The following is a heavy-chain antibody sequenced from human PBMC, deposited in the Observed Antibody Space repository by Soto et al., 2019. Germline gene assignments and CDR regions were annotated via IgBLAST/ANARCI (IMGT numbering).Heavy chain of an antibody. CDR2: ISSSGSTI. CDR3: ARVGINYYDSSGWSVPFDY. J-gene: IGHJ4*02. V-gene: IGHV3-48*03. CDR1: GFTFSSYE. D-gene: IGHD3-22*01. Sequence: EVQLVESGGGLVQPGGSLRLSCAASGFTFSSYEMNWVRQAPGKGLEWVSYISSSGSTIYYADSVKGRFTISRDNAKNSLYLQMNSLRAEDTAVYYCARVGINYYDSSGWSVPFDYWGQGTLVTVSS.